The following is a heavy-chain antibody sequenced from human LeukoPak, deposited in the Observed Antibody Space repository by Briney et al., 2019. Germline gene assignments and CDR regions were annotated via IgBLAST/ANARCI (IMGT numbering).Heavy chain of an antibody. CDR2: IKQDGSEK. D-gene: IGHD2-15*01. V-gene: IGHV3-7*01. CDR3: ARDYCGGSCHSDY. J-gene: IGHJ4*02. Sequence: GGSLRLSCAASGFTFSSYWMSWVRQAPGKGLEWVANIKQDGSEKHYVDSVKGRFTISRDNAKNSLYLQMNSLRAEDTAVYYCARDYCGGSCHSDYWGQGTLVTVSS. CDR1: GFTFSSYW.